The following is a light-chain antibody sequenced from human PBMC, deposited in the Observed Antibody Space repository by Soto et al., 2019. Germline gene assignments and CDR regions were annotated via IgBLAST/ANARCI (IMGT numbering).Light chain of an antibody. Sequence: QSALTQPASVSGSLGQSITISCTGTSRDIGGFNYVSWYQQHPGKAPKLMIYDVNYRPSGVSDRFSASKSDNTASLTISGLQAEDEADYYCTSYSSSSTLVLFGGGTKRTVL. V-gene: IGLV2-14*01. J-gene: IGLJ2*01. CDR1: SRDIGGFNY. CDR2: DVN. CDR3: TSYSSSSTLVL.